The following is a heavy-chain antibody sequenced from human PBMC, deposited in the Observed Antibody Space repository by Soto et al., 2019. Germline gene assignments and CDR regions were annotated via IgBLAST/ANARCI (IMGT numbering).Heavy chain of an antibody. CDR3: AGGQVTFDI. V-gene: IGHV1-18*01. J-gene: IGHJ3*02. CDR1: GYTFSSFG. D-gene: IGHD2-21*01. Sequence: QLQLVQSGAEVKKPGASVKVSCKASGYTFSSFGITWVRQAPGQGLEWMGWISAYNENTNYAQKFQGRGTMTTDTSTSIANMELRSLRSDDTAVYYCAGGQVTFDIWGQGTIVTVSS. CDR2: ISAYNENT.